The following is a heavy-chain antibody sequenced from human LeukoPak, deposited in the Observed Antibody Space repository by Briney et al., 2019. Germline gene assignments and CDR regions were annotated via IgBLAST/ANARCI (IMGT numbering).Heavy chain of an antibody. D-gene: IGHD6-6*01. CDR3: ARAGSSSEIYYYYMDV. V-gene: IGHV3-21*01. Sequence: GGSLRLSCAASGFTFSSYSMNWVRQAPGKGLEWVSSISSSSSYIYYADSVKGRFTISRDNAKNSLYLQMNSLRAEDTVVYYCARAGSSSEIYYYYMDVWGKGTTVTVSS. CDR2: ISSSSSYI. J-gene: IGHJ6*03. CDR1: GFTFSSYS.